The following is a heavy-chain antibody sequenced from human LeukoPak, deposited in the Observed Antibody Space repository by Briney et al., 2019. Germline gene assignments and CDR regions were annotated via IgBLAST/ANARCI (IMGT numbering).Heavy chain of an antibody. CDR1: GYTFTGYY. CDR3: ARGHLPTGQARGGRPYYFDY. D-gene: IGHD2-15*01. CDR2: INPNSGGT. V-gene: IGHV1-2*02. Sequence: GASVKLSCKASGYTFTGYYMHWVRQAPGPGLGWMGWINPNSGGTNYAQKFQGRVTMTSDTSISTAYMELSRLRSDDTAVYYCARGHLPTGQARGGRPYYFDYWGQGTLVTVSS. J-gene: IGHJ4*02.